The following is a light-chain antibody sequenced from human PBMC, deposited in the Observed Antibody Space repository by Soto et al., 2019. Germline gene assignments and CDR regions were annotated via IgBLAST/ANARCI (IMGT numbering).Light chain of an antibody. J-gene: IGKJ1*01. CDR1: QSVSTNY. CDR2: GAS. CDR3: QQYGSSPPT. Sequence: EIVLTQSPGTLSLSPGERATLSCRASQSVSTNYLAWYQRKPGQAPRLLIYGASSRATDIPDRFSGSGSGTDFTLTITRLKPEDFAVYYCQQYGSSPPTFGHGTKVEIK. V-gene: IGKV3-20*01.